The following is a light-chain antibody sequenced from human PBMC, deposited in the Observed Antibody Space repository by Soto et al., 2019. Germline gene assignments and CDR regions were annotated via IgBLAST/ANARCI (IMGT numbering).Light chain of an antibody. Sequence: EIVMTQSPATLSVSPGERATLSCRASQSVSSNLAWYQQKPGQAPRLLIYGASTRATGIPARLSGSGSGTEFTLTNSSLQSEDFAVYYCQQYNNWPPLTFGGGTKVEIK. J-gene: IGKJ4*01. CDR3: QQYNNWPPLT. V-gene: IGKV3-15*01. CDR2: GAS. CDR1: QSVSSN.